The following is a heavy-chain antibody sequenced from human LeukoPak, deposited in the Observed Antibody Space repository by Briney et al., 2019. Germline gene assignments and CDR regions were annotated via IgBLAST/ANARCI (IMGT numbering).Heavy chain of an antibody. CDR3: ARGHFGLDV. CDR2: VNPDGGEK. Sequence: GGSLRLSCAASGFALSIHWLTWVRQTPGKGLEWVAHVNPDGGEKSYVDSARGRFTISRDNAKNSVYLQMNSLRVDDTAVYYCARGHFGLDVWGQGATVAVAS. D-gene: IGHD3-10*01. CDR1: GFALSIHW. V-gene: IGHV3-7*01. J-gene: IGHJ6*02.